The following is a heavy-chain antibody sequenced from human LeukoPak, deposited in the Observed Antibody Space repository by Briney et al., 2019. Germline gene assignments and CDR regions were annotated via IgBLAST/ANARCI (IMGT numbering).Heavy chain of an antibody. D-gene: IGHD3-3*01. J-gene: IGHJ4*02. CDR3: ATGLEWLLYGFFDH. CDR1: GDTVTELS. V-gene: IGHV1-24*01. CDR2: FDPEDGDT. Sequence: ASVKLSCKVSGDTVTELSMHWVRQAPGKGLEWMGGFDPEDGDTIYAQKFQGRVTMTEDTSTGTAYMELSSLRSEDTAVYYCATGLEWLLYGFFDHWGQGTLVTVSS.